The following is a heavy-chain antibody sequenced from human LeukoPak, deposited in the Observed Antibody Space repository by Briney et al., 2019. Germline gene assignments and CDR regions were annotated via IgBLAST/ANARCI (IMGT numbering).Heavy chain of an antibody. V-gene: IGHV4-61*01. D-gene: IGHD2-2*01. CDR2: IYYSGST. CDR3: ASGGGVVVPAAFYYYGMDV. J-gene: IGHJ6*04. Sequence: SETLSLTCTVSGGSVSSGSYYWSWIRQPPGKGLEWIGYIYYSGSTNYNPSLKSRVTISVDTSKNQFSLKLSSVTAAGTAVYYCASGGGVVVPAAFYYYGMDVWGKGTTVTVSS. CDR1: GGSVSSGSYY.